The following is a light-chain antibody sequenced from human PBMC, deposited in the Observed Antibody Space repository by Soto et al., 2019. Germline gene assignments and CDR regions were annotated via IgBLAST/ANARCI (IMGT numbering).Light chain of an antibody. CDR1: SSDVGGYNY. J-gene: IGLJ3*02. CDR2: DVS. V-gene: IGLV2-11*01. CDR3: CSHAGSYRV. Sequence: QAVVTQPRSVSGSPGQSVTISCTGTSSDVGGYNYVSWYQQHPGKAPKLMIYDVSKRPSGVPDRFSGSKSGNTASLTISGLQAEDEADYYCCSHAGSYRVFGGGTKLTVL.